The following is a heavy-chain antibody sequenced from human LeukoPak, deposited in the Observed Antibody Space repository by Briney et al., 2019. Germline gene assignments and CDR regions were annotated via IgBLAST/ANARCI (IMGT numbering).Heavy chain of an antibody. Sequence: PGRSLRLSCAASGFTFDDYAMHWVRQAPGKGLEWVSGISWNSGSIGYADSVKGRFTISRDNAKNSLYLQMNSLRAEDTAVYYCARVGTYYYDSSGYYGYWGQGTLVTVSS. CDR2: ISWNSGSI. J-gene: IGHJ4*02. CDR1: GFTFDDYA. CDR3: ARVGTYYYDSSGYYGY. V-gene: IGHV3-9*01. D-gene: IGHD3-22*01.